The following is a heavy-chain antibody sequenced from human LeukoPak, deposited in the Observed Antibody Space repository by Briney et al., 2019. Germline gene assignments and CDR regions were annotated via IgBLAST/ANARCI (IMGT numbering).Heavy chain of an antibody. CDR3: ARGSTYYDSSGQVPFDY. CDR1: GFTFSSYS. V-gene: IGHV3-48*01. D-gene: IGHD3-22*01. CDR2: ISGSSSTI. J-gene: IGHJ4*02. Sequence: GGSLRLSCAASGFTFSSYSMNWVRQAPGKELEWGSYISGSSSTIYYADSVKGRFTISRDNGKNTLYLQMNSLRAEDTAVYYCARGSTYYDSSGQVPFDYWGQGTLVTVSS.